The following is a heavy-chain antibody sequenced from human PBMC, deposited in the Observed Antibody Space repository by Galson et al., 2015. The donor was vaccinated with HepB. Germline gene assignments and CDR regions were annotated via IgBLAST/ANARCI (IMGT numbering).Heavy chain of an antibody. Sequence: SLRLSCAASGFTFSDYYMSWIRQAPGKGLEWVSYISSSSTYTNYADSVKGRFTISRDNAKNSLYLQIHSLRAEDTAVYYCARVADADYGDHSHFDYWGQGTLVTVSS. CDR2: ISSSSTYT. D-gene: IGHD4-17*01. CDR3: ARVADADYGDHSHFDY. CDR1: GFTFSDYY. V-gene: IGHV3-11*06. J-gene: IGHJ4*02.